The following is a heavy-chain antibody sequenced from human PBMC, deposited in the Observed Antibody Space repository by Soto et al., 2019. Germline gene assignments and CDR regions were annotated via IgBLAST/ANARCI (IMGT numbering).Heavy chain of an antibody. CDR1: GYSFTSYW. CDR2: IYPGDSDT. D-gene: IGHD3-3*01. V-gene: IGHV5-51*01. Sequence: GESLKISCKGSGYSFTSYWIGWVRQMPGKGLEWMGIIYPGDSDTRYSPSFQGQVTISADKSISTAYLQWSSLKASDTAMYYCARHSYDFWSGYYPQYYYYGMDVWGQGTTGTVS. J-gene: IGHJ6*02. CDR3: ARHSYDFWSGYYPQYYYYGMDV.